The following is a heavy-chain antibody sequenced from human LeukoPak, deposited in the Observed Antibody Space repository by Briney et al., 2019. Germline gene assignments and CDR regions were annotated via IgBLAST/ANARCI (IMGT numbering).Heavy chain of an antibody. CDR3: ARVGSSGWPITAYYMDV. CDR2: MNPNSGNT. J-gene: IGHJ6*03. D-gene: IGHD6-19*01. V-gene: IGHV1-8*03. CDR1: GYTFTSYD. Sequence: ASVKVSCKASGYTFTSYDINWVRQATGQGLEWMGWMNPNSGNTGYAQKFQGRVTITRNTSISTAYMELSSLRSEDTAVYYCARVGSSGWPITAYYMDVWGKGTTVTVSS.